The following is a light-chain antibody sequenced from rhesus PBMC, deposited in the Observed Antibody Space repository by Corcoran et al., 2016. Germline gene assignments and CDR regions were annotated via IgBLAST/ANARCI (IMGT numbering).Light chain of an antibody. Sequence: SHELTQPPSVSVSPGQTARINCGGDNMGNEVVNWYQQKPQQAPVVVIFYDTERPSGIPERFSGSKSGNTATLTISGVEAGDAADYYVQVLDIYSYVLCGGVTRLTVL. J-gene: IGLJ2*01. CDR2: YDT. CDR1: NMGNEV. V-gene: IGLV3-44*01. CDR3: QVLDIYSYVL.